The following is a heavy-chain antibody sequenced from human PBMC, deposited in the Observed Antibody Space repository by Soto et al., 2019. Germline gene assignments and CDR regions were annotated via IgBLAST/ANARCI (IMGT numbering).Heavy chain of an antibody. J-gene: IGHJ4*02. V-gene: IGHV3-23*01. Sequence: EVQLLESGGGLVQPGGSLRLSCAASGFTFSSYAMSWVRQAPGKGRGWVSSVSGSSGSKSYADSVKGRFTISRDNSKSTVYLQMNSLRAEDTAVYFCAKDWCSGTTCYCLENWGQGTLVTVSS. CDR2: VSGSSGSK. D-gene: IGHD1-7*01. CDR1: GFTFSSYA. CDR3: AKDWCSGTTCYCLEN.